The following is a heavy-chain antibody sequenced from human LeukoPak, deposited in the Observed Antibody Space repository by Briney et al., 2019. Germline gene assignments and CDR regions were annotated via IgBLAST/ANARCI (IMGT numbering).Heavy chain of an antibody. J-gene: IGHJ4*02. CDR3: ARRVGDKDYFDY. CDR1: GGSISSYY. D-gene: IGHD1-26*01. Sequence: PSETLSLTCTVSGGSISSYYWSWIRQPPGKGLEWIGYIYYSGSTNYNPSLKSRVTISVDTSKNQFSLKLSSVTAADTAVHYCARRVGDKDYFDYWGQGTLVTVSS. V-gene: IGHV4-59*01. CDR2: IYYSGST.